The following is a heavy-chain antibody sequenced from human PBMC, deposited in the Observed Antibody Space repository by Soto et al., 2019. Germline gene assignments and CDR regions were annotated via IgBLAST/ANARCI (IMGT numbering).Heavy chain of an antibody. V-gene: IGHV3-30*18. D-gene: IGHD4-17*01. J-gene: IGHJ4*02. Sequence: QGQLVESGGGVVQPGRSLRLSCAASGYTFSRYGMHWVRQAPGKGLEWVAVISYDGSNKYYADSVKGRFTISRDNSKNTLYLQMNSLRAEDTAVYYCAKDTTVVTLDYWGQGTLVTVSS. CDR3: AKDTTVVTLDY. CDR2: ISYDGSNK. CDR1: GYTFSRYG.